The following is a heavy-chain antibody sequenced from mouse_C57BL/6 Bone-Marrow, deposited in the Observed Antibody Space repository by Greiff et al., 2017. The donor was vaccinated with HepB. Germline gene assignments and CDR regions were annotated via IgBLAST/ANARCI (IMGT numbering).Heavy chain of an antibody. CDR3: ARRGRNYGNFFFDY. V-gene: IGHV2-2*01. Sequence: VKLMESGPGLVQPSQSLSITCTVSGFSLTSYGVHWVRQSPGKGLEWLGVIWSGGSTDYNAAFISRLSISKDNSKSQVFFKMNSLQADDTAIYYCARRGRNYGNFFFDYWGQGTTLTVSS. CDR2: IWSGGST. CDR1: GFSLTSYG. J-gene: IGHJ2*01. D-gene: IGHD2-1*01.